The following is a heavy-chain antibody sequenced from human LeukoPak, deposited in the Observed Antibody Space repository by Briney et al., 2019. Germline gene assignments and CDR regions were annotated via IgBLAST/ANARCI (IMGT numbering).Heavy chain of an antibody. D-gene: IGHD6-13*01. Sequence: SETLSLTCTVSGYSISSGYYWGWIRQPPGKGLEWIGSIYHSGSTYYNPSLKSRVTISVDTSKNQFSLKLSSVTAADTAVYYFAAAAGNSRFDYWGQGTLVTVSS. CDR2: IYHSGST. V-gene: IGHV4-38-2*02. CDR3: AAAAGNSRFDY. CDR1: GYSISSGYY. J-gene: IGHJ4*02.